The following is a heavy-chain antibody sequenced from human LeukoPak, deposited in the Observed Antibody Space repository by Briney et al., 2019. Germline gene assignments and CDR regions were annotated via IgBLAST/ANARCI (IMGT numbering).Heavy chain of an antibody. CDR3: AKDPRIPYYDSSGYYDY. D-gene: IGHD3-22*01. Sequence: GGSLRLSCAASGFTFSSYAMSWVRQAPGKGLEWVSAIRGSGGSTYCADSVKGRFTISRDNSKNTLYLQMNSLRAEDTAVYYCAKDPRIPYYDSSGYYDYWGQGTLVTVSS. V-gene: IGHV3-23*01. CDR1: GFTFSSYA. CDR2: IRGSGGST. J-gene: IGHJ4*02.